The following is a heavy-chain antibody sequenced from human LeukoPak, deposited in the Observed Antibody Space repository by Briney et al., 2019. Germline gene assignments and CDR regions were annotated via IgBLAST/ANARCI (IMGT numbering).Heavy chain of an antibody. Sequence: ASVKVSCKASGYTFTSYGISWVRQAPGQGLKWMGWISAYNGNTNYAQKLQGRVTMTTDTSTSTAYMELSRLRSDDTAVYYCARDATTVTTAGRFDPWGQGTLVTVSS. CDR3: ARDATTVTTAGRFDP. J-gene: IGHJ5*02. V-gene: IGHV1-18*01. D-gene: IGHD4-17*01. CDR1: GYTFTSYG. CDR2: ISAYNGNT.